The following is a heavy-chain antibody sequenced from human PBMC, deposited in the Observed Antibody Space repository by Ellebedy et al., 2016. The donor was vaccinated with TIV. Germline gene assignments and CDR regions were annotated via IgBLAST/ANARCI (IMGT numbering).Heavy chain of an antibody. V-gene: IGHV3-23*01. CDR3: AKEGAYVGGDDAFDI. Sequence: GESLKISXIPSGFTFSSFAMSWVRQSPGKGLEWVSAISGSGADTYYAGSVKGRFTISRDNSKNTLFLQMNSLRADDTAVYYCAKEGAYVGGDDAFDIWGQGTMVTVSS. D-gene: IGHD2-21*02. J-gene: IGHJ3*02. CDR2: ISGSGADT. CDR1: GFTFSSFA.